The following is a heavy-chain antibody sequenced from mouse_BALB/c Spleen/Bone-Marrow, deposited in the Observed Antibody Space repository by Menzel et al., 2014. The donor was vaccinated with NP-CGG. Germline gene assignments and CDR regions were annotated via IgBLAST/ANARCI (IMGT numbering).Heavy chain of an antibody. CDR2: INPYNDGT. Sequence: EVQLQQSGPELVKPGASVKMSCKASGYTFTSYVMHWVKQKPGQGLEWIGYINPYNDGTKYNEKFKGKATLTSDKSSSTAYMELSSLTSEDSAVYYRARREDGYGTFYWYFDVWGAGTTVTVSS. CDR1: GYTFTSYV. CDR3: ARREDGYGTFYWYFDV. J-gene: IGHJ1*01. D-gene: IGHD2-2*01. V-gene: IGHV1-14*01.